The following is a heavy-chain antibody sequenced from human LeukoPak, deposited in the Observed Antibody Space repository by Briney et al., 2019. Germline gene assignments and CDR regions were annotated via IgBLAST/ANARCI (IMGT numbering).Heavy chain of an antibody. Sequence: SETLSLTCTVSGDSISPYYWSWIRQPPGKGLEWIGYIYYNGITNYNPSLKSRVTISVDTSRNHFSLRLSSVTAADTAVYYCARHISYGGNSAFGYWGQGTLVTVSS. CDR1: GDSISPYY. CDR2: IYYNGIT. D-gene: IGHD4-23*01. V-gene: IGHV4-59*08. CDR3: ARHISYGGNSAFGY. J-gene: IGHJ4*02.